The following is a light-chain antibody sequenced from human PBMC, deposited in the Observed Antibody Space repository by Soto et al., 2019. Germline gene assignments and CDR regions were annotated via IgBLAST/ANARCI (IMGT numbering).Light chain of an antibody. CDR3: QQYHTLVS. J-gene: IGKJ4*01. Sequence: DIQMTQSPSSLSASVGDRVTITCQASRDIRKYLNWYQQKPGKAPKLLIYDASNLETGVTSRFSGSRSGTDFTFTMSSLQSEDIATYYCQQYHTLVSFAGGTKVEIK. CDR2: DAS. CDR1: RDIRKY. V-gene: IGKV1-33*01.